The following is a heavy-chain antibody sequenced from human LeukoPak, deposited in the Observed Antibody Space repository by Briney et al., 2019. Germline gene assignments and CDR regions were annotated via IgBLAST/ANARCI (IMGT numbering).Heavy chain of an antibody. CDR2: IWADGSIQ. Sequence: PGGSLRLSCAASGFAFSSYGMHWVRQTPGKGLEWVAVIWADGSIQKYADSVKGRFTISRDNSKNTLYLQMNSLRAEDTAVYYCAREDYYDSSGFGGGYWGQGTLVTVSS. V-gene: IGHV3-33*01. J-gene: IGHJ4*02. CDR3: AREDYYDSSGFGGGY. CDR1: GFAFSSYG. D-gene: IGHD3-22*01.